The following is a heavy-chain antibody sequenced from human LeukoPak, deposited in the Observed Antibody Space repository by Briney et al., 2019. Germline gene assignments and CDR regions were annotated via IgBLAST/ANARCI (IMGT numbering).Heavy chain of an antibody. V-gene: IGHV6-1*01. Sequence: SQTLSLTCAISGDSVSSNSAAWNWIRQSPSRGLEWLGRTYYRSKWYHDYAVSVKSRITINPDTSKNQFSLKLSSVTAADTAVYYCARRASYYHYYMDVWGKGTTVTVSS. CDR2: TYYRSKWYH. J-gene: IGHJ6*03. CDR3: ARRASYYHYYMDV. CDR1: GDSVSSNSAA.